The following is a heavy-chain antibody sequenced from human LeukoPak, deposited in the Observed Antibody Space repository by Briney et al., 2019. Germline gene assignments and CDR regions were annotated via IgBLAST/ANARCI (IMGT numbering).Heavy chain of an antibody. D-gene: IGHD3-22*01. CDR3: ATHHAYDSSGYYYYFDY. J-gene: IGHJ4*02. CDR2: FDPEDGET. Sequence: ASVKVSCKVSGYTLTELSMHWVRQAPGKGLEWMGGFDPEDGETIYAQKFQGRVTMTEDTSTDTAYMELSSLRSEDTAVYYCATHHAYDSSGYYYYFDYGGQGTLVTVSP. V-gene: IGHV1-24*01. CDR1: GYTLTELS.